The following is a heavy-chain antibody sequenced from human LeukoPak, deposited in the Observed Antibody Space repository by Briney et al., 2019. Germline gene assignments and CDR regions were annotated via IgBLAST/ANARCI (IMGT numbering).Heavy chain of an antibody. V-gene: IGHV3-21*01. CDR3: ARDLGIAVGNYGMDV. CDR2: ISSSSSYI. J-gene: IGHJ6*02. D-gene: IGHD6-19*01. Sequence: GRSLRLSCAASGFTFSSYSMNWVRQAPGKGLEWVSSISSSSSYIYYADSVKGRFTISRDNAKNSLYLQMNSLRAEDTAVYYCARDLGIAVGNYGMDVWGQGTTVTVSS. CDR1: GFTFSSYS.